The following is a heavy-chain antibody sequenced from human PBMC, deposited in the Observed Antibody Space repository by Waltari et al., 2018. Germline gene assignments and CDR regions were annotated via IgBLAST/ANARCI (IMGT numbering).Heavy chain of an antibody. J-gene: IGHJ4*02. CDR1: GFTFIDNA. D-gene: IGHD3-10*01. CDR3: ARGFGELLPLDY. Sequence: EVQLVESGGGLVQPGGSLRLCCAVSGFTFIDNAISWVRQAPGKGLEWVAATGDGGSVTYYADSAKGRFSISRDNSKNTVYLQMNSLRAEDSALYYCARGFGELLPLDYWGQGTLVTVST. V-gene: IGHV3-23*04. CDR2: TGDGGSVT.